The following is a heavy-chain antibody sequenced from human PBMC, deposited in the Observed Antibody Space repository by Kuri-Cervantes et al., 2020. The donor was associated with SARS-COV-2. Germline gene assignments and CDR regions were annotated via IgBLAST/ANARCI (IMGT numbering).Heavy chain of an antibody. Sequence: SETLSLTCTVSGGSISSYYWSWIRQPPGKGLEWIGYIYYSGSTNYNPSLKSRVTISVDTSKNQFSLKLSSVTAADTAVYYCARGQGYSGWRLNWFDPWGQGTLVTVSS. CDR1: GGSISSYY. J-gene: IGHJ5*02. CDR3: ARGQGYSGWRLNWFDP. D-gene: IGHD5-12*01. V-gene: IGHV4-59*12. CDR2: IYYSGST.